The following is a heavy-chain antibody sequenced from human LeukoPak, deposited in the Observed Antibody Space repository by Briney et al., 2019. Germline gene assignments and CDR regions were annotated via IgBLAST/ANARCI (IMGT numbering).Heavy chain of an antibody. CDR3: ARGRAYYYDSSGLSAGIRRQSHYFDY. D-gene: IGHD3-22*01. J-gene: IGHJ4*02. V-gene: IGHV4-31*03. CDR2: IYYSGST. Sequence: SETLSLTCTVSGGSISSGGYYWSWIRQHPGKGLEWIGYIYYSGSTYYNPSLKSRVTISVDTSKNQFSLKLSSVTAADTAVYYCARGRAYYYDSSGLSAGIRRQSHYFDYWGQGTLVTVSS. CDR1: GGSISSGGYY.